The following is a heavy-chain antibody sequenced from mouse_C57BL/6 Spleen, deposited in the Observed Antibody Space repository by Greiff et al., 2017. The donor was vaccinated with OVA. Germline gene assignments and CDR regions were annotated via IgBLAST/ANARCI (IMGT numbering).Heavy chain of an antibody. CDR3: ALYGSSHYAMDY. CDR1: GYTFTSYG. D-gene: IGHD1-1*01. J-gene: IGHJ4*01. Sequence: QVHVKQSGAELARPGASVKLSCKASGYTFTSYGISWVKQRTGQGLEWIGEIYPRSGNTYYNEKFKGKATLTADKSSSTAYMELRSLTSEDSAVYFGALYGSSHYAMDYWGQGTSVTVSS. V-gene: IGHV1-81*01. CDR2: IYPRSGNT.